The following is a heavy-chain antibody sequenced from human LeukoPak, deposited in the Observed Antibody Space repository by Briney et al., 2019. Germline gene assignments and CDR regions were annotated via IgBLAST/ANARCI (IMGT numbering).Heavy chain of an antibody. CDR3: AKDRAEGYCSSANCYVSES. CDR1: RFTPGVYA. CDR2: TRSKAYGGTT. D-gene: IGHD2-2*01. V-gene: IGHV3-49*04. J-gene: IGHJ4*02. Sequence: GRSLRPSCTLSRFTPGVYAISWVRQVPGNGLEWVGFTRSKAYGGTTEYAASVKGRFTISRYDSKSIAYLQMISVRAEDTALYYCAKDRAEGYCSSANCYVSESWGQGTLVTVSS.